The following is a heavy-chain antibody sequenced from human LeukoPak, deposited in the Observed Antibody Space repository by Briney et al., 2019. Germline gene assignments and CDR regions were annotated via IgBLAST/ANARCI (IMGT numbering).Heavy chain of an antibody. CDR3: ARVDFDSYYYYYYMDV. Sequence: GGSLRLSCAASGFTFSSYWMSWVRQAPGKGLEWVANIKQDGSENYYVDSVKGRFTISRDNAKNSLYLQMNSLRAEDTAVYYCARVDFDSYYYYYYMDVWGKGTTVTISS. V-gene: IGHV3-7*04. CDR1: GFTFSSYW. D-gene: IGHD3-9*01. J-gene: IGHJ6*03. CDR2: IKQDGSEN.